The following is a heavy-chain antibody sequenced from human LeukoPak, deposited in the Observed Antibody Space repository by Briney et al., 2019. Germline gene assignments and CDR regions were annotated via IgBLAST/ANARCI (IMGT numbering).Heavy chain of an antibody. CDR2: ISSSGSTR. D-gene: IGHD6-25*01. CDR3: TRDRYSSGPVGAFDI. Sequence: GGSLRLSCAASGFTFSTYEMNWVRQAPGKGLEWISYISSSGSTRYYADSVMGRFTTSRDNAGNSLFLQMNSLKVDDTAVYYCTRDRYSSGPVGAFDIWGQGTMLTVSS. CDR1: GFTFSTYE. J-gene: IGHJ3*02. V-gene: IGHV3-48*03.